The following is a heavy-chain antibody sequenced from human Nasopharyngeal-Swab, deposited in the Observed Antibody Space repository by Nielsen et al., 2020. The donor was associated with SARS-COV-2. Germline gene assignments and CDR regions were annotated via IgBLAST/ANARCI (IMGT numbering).Heavy chain of an antibody. J-gene: IGHJ4*02. V-gene: IGHV3-9*01. CDR2: ITWNSGNI. Sequence: SLKISCVASGFPFDDYAMSWVRLLPGRGLQWVAGITWNSGNIGYADSVKGRFTVSRDNADNSLFLQMDSLRPEDTAFYYCAQSRGPGIITVSGAGSPFDYWGRGTLVTVSS. CDR1: GFPFDDYA. D-gene: IGHD6-19*01. CDR3: AQSRGPGIITVSGAGSPFDY.